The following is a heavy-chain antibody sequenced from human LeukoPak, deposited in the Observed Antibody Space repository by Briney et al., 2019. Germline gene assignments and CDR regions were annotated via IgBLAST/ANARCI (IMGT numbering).Heavy chain of an antibody. J-gene: IGHJ4*02. CDR3: LWLFDY. Sequence: GGSLRLSCAASGFTFSSYGMHWVRQAPGKGLEWVAVISYDGSNKYYADSVKGRFTISRDNSKNTLYLQMNSLRAEDTAVYCCLWLFDYWGQGTLVTVSS. D-gene: IGHD5-18*01. CDR1: GFTFSSYG. V-gene: IGHV3-30*03. CDR2: ISYDGSNK.